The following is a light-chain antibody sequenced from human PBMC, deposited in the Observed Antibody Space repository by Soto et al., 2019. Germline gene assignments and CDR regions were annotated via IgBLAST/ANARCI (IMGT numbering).Light chain of an antibody. CDR2: EVS. Sequence: QSALTQPASVSGSPGQSITISCTGTSSDVGGYNYVSWYQQHPGKAPKLMIYEVSNRPSGVSNRFSGSKSDNTASLTISGLQADDEADYYCCSYAGSYTLYVFGTGTQLTVL. CDR1: SSDVGGYNY. CDR3: CSYAGSYTLYV. J-gene: IGLJ1*01. V-gene: IGLV2-14*01.